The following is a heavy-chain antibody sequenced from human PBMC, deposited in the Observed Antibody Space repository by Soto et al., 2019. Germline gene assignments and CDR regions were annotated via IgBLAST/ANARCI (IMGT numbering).Heavy chain of an antibody. CDR2: ISAYNGNT. CDR3: ARVVADYYNRSRYPTTSDPFDI. Sequence: SAVKVSCKASGYTFTSYGISWVRQAPGQGLEWMGWISAYNGNTNYAQKLQGRVTMTTDTSTSTAYMELRSLRSDDTAVYYGARVVADYYNRSRYPTTSDPFDIWG. V-gene: IGHV1-18*04. J-gene: IGHJ3*02. D-gene: IGHD3-22*01. CDR1: GYTFTSYG.